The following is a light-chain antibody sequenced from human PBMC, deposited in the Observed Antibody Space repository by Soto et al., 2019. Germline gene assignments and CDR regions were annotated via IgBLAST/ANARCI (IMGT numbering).Light chain of an antibody. CDR2: GPS. CDR1: QSFTTT. V-gene: IGKV3-15*01. Sequence: EIVMTQSPATLSVSPGESVTLSCRASQSFTTTLAWYQQKPGQAPRLLIYGPSTRATGVPARFSGSGSGTEFTLTISSLQSEDFAIYYCQHYNNWLRGTFGQGTRLEIK. J-gene: IGKJ2*02. CDR3: QHYNNWLRGT.